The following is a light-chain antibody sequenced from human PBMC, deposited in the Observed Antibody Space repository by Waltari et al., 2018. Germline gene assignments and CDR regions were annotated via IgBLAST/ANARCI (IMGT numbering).Light chain of an antibody. J-gene: IGLJ2*01. CDR3: NSYTSSSTRV. Sequence: QSALTPPALVSGSPGQSLTISCPGTNSDVGGSDSVAWYQQHPGKAPTLIIYDVSNRPSGVSNRFSGSKSGNTASLTISGLQAEDEADYYCNSYTSSSTRVFGGGTKLTVL. CDR2: DVS. CDR1: NSDVGGSDS. V-gene: IGLV2-14*03.